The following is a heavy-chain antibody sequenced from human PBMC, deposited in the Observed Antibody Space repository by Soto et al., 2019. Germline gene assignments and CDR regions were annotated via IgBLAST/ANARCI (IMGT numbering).Heavy chain of an antibody. D-gene: IGHD4-17*01. CDR3: AKDGLIYGDHDY. CDR2: ISGSGGST. Sequence: GGSLRLSCAASGFTFSSYAMSWVRQAPGKGLEWVSAISGSGGSTYYADSVKGRFPISRDNSKNTLYLQMNSLRAEDTAVYYCAKDGLIYGDHDYWGQGTLVTVSS. J-gene: IGHJ4*02. CDR1: GFTFSSYA. V-gene: IGHV3-23*01.